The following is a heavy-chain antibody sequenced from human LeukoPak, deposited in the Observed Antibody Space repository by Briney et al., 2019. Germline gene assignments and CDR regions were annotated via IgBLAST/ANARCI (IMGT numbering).Heavy chain of an antibody. D-gene: IGHD3-10*01. CDR3: ARDKYGNYYYYGMDV. CDR1: GFTFSSYS. Sequence: PGGSLRLSCAASGFTFSSYSMNWVRQAPGKGLEWVSFISSSSSNIYYADSVKGRFTISRDNAKNSLYLQMNSLRAEDTAVYYCARDKYGNYYYYGMDVWGQGTTVTVSS. J-gene: IGHJ6*02. CDR2: ISSSSSNI. V-gene: IGHV3-21*01.